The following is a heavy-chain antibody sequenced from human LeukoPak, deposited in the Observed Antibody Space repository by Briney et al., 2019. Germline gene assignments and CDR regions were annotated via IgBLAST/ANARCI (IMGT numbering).Heavy chain of an antibody. CDR2: IKQDGSEK. CDR3: ARDGGSSWYYYYYGMDV. CDR1: GFTFSSYW. V-gene: IGHV3-7*01. D-gene: IGHD6-13*01. Sequence: PGGSLRLSCAASGFTFSSYWMSWVRQAPGKGLEWVANIKQDGSEKYYVDSVKGRFTISRDNAKNSLYLQMNSLRAEDTAVYYCARDGGSSWYYYYYGMDVWGQGTTLTVSS. J-gene: IGHJ6*02.